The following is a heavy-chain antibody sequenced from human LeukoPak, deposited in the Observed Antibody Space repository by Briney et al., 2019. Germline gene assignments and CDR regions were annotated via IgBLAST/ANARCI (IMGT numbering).Heavy chain of an antibody. D-gene: IGHD2-15*01. CDR3: ARGYCSGATCYSAIQPWSYFDH. V-gene: IGHV4-34*01. CDR1: GGSFSNYY. CDR2: INHSGST. Sequence: SETLSLTCAVYGGSFSNYYWSWIRQPPGKGLEWIGEINHSGSTNYNPSLKSRVTISVDTSKNQFSLKVSSVTAADTAVYYCARGYCSGATCYSAIQPWSYFDHWGQGTLVTVSS. J-gene: IGHJ4*02.